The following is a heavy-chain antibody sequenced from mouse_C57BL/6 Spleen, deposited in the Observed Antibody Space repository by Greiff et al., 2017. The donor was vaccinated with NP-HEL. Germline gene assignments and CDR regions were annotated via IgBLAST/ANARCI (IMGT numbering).Heavy chain of an antibody. CDR3: ARSGWLLPLDY. D-gene: IGHD2-3*01. CDR1: GYTFTSYW. V-gene: IGHV1-64*01. J-gene: IGHJ2*01. Sequence: QVQLQQPGAELVKPGASVKLSCKASGYTFTSYWMHWVKQRPGQGLEWIGMIHPNSGSTNYNEKFKSKATLTVDKSSSTAYMQLSSLTSEDAAVYYCARSGWLLPLDYWGQGTTLTVSS. CDR2: IHPNSGST.